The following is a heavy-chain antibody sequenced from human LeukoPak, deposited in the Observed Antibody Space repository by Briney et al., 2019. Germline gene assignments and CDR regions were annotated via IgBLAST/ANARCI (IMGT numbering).Heavy chain of an antibody. D-gene: IGHD3-22*01. CDR1: GFTFSSYS. V-gene: IGHV3-21*04. CDR3: AKDLSDYYDSSAFFGLFDY. Sequence: PGGSLRLSCVASGFTFSSYSMNWVRQAPGKGLEWVSSFTSRSGSIYYADSVKGRFTISRDNAKNLLFLQMNSLRAEDTAVYYCAKDLSDYYDSSAFFGLFDYWGQGTLVTVSS. J-gene: IGHJ4*02. CDR2: FTSRSGSI.